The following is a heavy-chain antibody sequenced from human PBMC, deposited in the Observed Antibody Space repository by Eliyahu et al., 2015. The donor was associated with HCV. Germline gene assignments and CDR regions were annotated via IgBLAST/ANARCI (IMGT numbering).Heavy chain of an antibody. J-gene: IGHJ4*02. CDR1: ASSINSGYY. D-gene: IGHD2-21*02. CDR3: ARGDVVTTTIFKES. CDR2: TIHSGST. V-gene: IGHV4-38-2*02. Sequence: QVQLQESGPGLVKPSETLSLTCSVSASSINSGYYWGWIRQPPGKRLEWIGSTIHSGSTYYNPSLKSRVTISLDTSKNQFSLNLSSVTAADTAVYYCARGDVVTTTIFKESWGQGTLVTVSS.